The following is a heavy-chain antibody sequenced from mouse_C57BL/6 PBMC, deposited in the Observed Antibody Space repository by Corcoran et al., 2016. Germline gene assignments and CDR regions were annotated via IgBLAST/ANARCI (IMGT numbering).Heavy chain of an antibody. CDR3: ARREGLYGNSYYYAMDY. V-gene: IGHV1-81*01. CDR1: GYTFTSYG. CDR2: IYPRSGNT. J-gene: IGHJ4*01. Sequence: QVQLQQSGAELARPGASVKLSCKASGYTFTSYGISWVKQRTGQGLEWIGEIYPRSGNTYYNEKFKGKATLTADKSSSTAYMELRSLTSEDSAVYFCARREGLYGNSYYYAMDYWGQGTSVTVSS. D-gene: IGHD2-1*01.